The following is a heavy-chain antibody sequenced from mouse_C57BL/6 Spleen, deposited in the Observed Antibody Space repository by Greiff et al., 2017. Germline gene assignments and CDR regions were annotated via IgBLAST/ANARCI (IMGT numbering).Heavy chain of an antibody. J-gene: IGHJ4*01. CDR3: ARGSLYDGYYVGYAMDY. D-gene: IGHD2-3*01. CDR2: INPNNGGT. V-gene: IGHV1-18*01. Sequence: VQLQQSGPELVKPGASVKISCKASGYTFTDYNMDWVKQSPGQSLEWIGDINPNNGGTIYNQKFKGKATLTVDKSSSTAYMELRSLTSEDTAVYYCARGSLYDGYYVGYAMDYWGQGTSVTVSS. CDR1: GYTFTDYN.